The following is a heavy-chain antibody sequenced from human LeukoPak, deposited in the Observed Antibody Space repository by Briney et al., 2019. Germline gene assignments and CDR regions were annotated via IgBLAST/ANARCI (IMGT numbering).Heavy chain of an antibody. Sequence: GGSLRLSCTASGFTFGDYALSWFRQAPGKGLEWVAVIWYDGSNKHYAESVKGRFSISRDNSKSTLYLQMNSLRAEDTAVYYCARARGVSTGYRPIDYWGQGTLVTVSS. J-gene: IGHJ4*02. D-gene: IGHD3-22*01. CDR2: IWYDGSNK. V-gene: IGHV3-33*01. CDR1: GFTFGDYA. CDR3: ARARGVSTGYRPIDY.